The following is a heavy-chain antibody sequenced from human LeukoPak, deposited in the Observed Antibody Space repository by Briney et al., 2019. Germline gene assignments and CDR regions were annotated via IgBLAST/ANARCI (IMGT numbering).Heavy chain of an antibody. CDR2: IYTSGST. V-gene: IGHV4-4*07. J-gene: IGHJ6*03. CDR1: GGSISSYY. D-gene: IGHD2-2*01. Sequence: SETLSLTCTVSGGSISSYYWSWIRQPAGKGLEWIGRIYTSGSTNYNPSLKSRVTISVDKSKNQFSLKLGSVTAADTAVYYCARGDIVVVPAAKVSNYYYMDVWGKGTTVTVSS. CDR3: ARGDIVVVPAAKVSNYYYMDV.